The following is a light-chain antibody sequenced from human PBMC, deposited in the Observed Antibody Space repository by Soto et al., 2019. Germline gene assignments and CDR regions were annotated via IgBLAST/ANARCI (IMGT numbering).Light chain of an antibody. J-gene: IGKJ5*01. CDR2: GAS. Sequence: EIVLTQSPGTLSLSPGERATLSCRASQSVSSSYLAWYQQKPGQAPRPLIYGASSRATGIPDRFSGSGSGTDFTLTISSLEPEDFAVYYCQHRSIWPVSFGQGTRLEIK. CDR1: QSVSSSY. V-gene: IGKV3D-20*02. CDR3: QHRSIWPVS.